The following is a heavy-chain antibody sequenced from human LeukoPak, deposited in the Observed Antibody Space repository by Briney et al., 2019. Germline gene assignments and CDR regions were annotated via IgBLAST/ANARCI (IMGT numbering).Heavy chain of an antibody. V-gene: IGHV2-5*02. J-gene: IGHJ4*02. CDR2: IYWDDDK. Sequence: QTLSLTCTFSGVSLSTSVVGVGWVRQPPGKALEWLALIYWDDDKRYSPSLKSRLTITKDTSKNQVVLTMTNMDPVDTATYYCAHRKSIVGDSYFDYWGQGTLVTVSS. CDR3: AHRKSIVGDSYFDY. CDR1: GVSLSTSVVG. D-gene: IGHD1-26*01.